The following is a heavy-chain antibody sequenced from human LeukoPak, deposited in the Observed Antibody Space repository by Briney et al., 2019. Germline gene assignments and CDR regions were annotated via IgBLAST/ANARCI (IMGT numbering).Heavy chain of an antibody. J-gene: IGHJ5*02. Sequence: ASVKVSCKASGGTFSSYAISWVRQAPGQGLGWMGGIIPIFGTANYAQKFQGRVTMTRDTSTSTVYMELSSLRSEDTAVYYCAREYSSGWEPWGQGTLVTVSS. D-gene: IGHD6-19*01. CDR1: GGTFSSYA. CDR3: AREYSSGWEP. V-gene: IGHV1-69*05. CDR2: IIPIFGTA.